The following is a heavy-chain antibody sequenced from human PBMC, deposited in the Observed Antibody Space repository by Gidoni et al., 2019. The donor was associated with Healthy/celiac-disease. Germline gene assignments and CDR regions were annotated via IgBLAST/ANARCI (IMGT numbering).Heavy chain of an antibody. CDR2: IYYSGST. J-gene: IGHJ2*01. Sequence: QVQLQESGPGLVKPSETLSLTCTVSGGSVSSGSYSWSWIRQPPGKGLEWIGYIYYSGSTNYNPSLKSRVTISVDTSKNQFSLKLSSVTAADTAVYYCARGVAARPFVADYWYFDLWGRGTLVTVSS. D-gene: IGHD6-6*01. CDR3: ARGVAARPFVADYWYFDL. CDR1: GGSVSSGSYS. V-gene: IGHV4-61*01.